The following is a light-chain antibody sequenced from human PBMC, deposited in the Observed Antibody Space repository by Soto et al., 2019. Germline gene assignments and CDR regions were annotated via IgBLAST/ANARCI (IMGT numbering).Light chain of an antibody. Sequence: AIRMTQSPSSLSASTGDRVTITCRASQGISSYLAWYQQKPGKAPKLLIYAASTLQSGVPPRFSGSGSGTDFTLTISCLQSEDFATYYCQQYYSYPQTLGQGTKVDIK. J-gene: IGKJ1*01. CDR2: AAS. V-gene: IGKV1-8*01. CDR1: QGISSY. CDR3: QQYYSYPQT.